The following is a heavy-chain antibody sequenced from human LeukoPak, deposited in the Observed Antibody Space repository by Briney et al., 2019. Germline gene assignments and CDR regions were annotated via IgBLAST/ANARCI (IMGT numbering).Heavy chain of an antibody. V-gene: IGHV3-9*01. CDR2: ISWNSGSI. D-gene: IGHD6-13*01. J-gene: IGHJ4*02. CDR3: AKFAAAGVFDY. Sequence: PGRSLRLSCAASGFTFDDYAMHWVRQAPGKGLEWVSGISWNSGSIGYADSVKGRFTISRDNAKNSLYLQMNSLRAEDTALYYCAKFAAAGVFDYRGQGTLVTVSS. CDR1: GFTFDDYA.